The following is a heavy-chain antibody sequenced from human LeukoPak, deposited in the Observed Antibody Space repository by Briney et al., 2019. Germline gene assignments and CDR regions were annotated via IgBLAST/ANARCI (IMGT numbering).Heavy chain of an antibody. J-gene: IGHJ6*02. Sequence: GGSLRLSCAASGFTFSSSVMSWVRQAPGKGLEWVSSIGGSGGDTYYADSVKGRFTISRDNSKNTLHLQMNSLRAEDTAVYYCAGLKGMGVWGQGTTVTVSS. CDR2: IGGSGGDT. CDR3: AGLKGMGV. CDR1: GFTFSSSV. V-gene: IGHV3-23*01.